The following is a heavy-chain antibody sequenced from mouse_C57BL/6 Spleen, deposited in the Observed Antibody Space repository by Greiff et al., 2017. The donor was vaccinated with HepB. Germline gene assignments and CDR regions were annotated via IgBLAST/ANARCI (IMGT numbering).Heavy chain of an antibody. CDR1: GYAFSSYW. J-gene: IGHJ1*03. CDR2: IYPGDGDT. D-gene: IGHD1-2*01. Sequence: QVQLKQSGAELVKPGASVKISCKASGYAFSSYWMNWVKQRPGKGLEWIGQIYPGDGDTNYNGKFKGKATLTADKSSSTAYMQLSSLTSEDSAVYFCAREATAETWYFDVWGTGTTVTVSS. V-gene: IGHV1-80*01. CDR3: AREATAETWYFDV.